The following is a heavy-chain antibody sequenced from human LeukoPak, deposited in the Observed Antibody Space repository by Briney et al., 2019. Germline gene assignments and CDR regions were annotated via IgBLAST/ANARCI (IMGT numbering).Heavy chain of an antibody. CDR1: GFTFSSYG. J-gene: IGHJ6*03. Sequence: GGSLRLSCAASGFTFSSYGMHWVRQAPGKGLEWVAVISYDGSNKYYADSVKGRFTISRDNSKNTLYLQMNSLRAEDTAVYYCAKEAFGSNFYYYYMDVWGKGTTVTISS. CDR2: ISYDGSNK. CDR3: AKEAFGSNFYYYYMDV. D-gene: IGHD3-10*01. V-gene: IGHV3-30*18.